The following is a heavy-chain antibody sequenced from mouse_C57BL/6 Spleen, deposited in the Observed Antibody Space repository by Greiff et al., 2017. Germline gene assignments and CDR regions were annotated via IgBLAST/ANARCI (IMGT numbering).Heavy chain of an antibody. CDR1: GFSLTSYA. CDR2: IWTGGGT. Sequence: VQLQESGPGLVAPSQSLSITCTVSGFSLTSYAISWVRQPPGKGLEWLGVIWTGGGTNSNSALKSRLSISKDNSKSQVFLKMNSLQTDDTTRYYCARIGGDYYGGSSLDYWGQGTTLTVSS. J-gene: IGHJ2*01. CDR3: ARIGGDYYGGSSLDY. D-gene: IGHD1-1*01. V-gene: IGHV2-9-1*01.